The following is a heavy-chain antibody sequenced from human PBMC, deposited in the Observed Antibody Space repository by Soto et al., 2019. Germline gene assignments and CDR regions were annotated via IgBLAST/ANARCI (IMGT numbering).Heavy chain of an antibody. J-gene: IGHJ4*02. D-gene: IGHD6-6*01. CDR2: MNPNSGNT. CDR3: ARARRIAARPWTGPIFDY. CDR1: GYTFTRYD. V-gene: IGHV1-8*01. Sequence: QVQLVQSGAEVKKPGASVKVSCKASGYTFTRYDINWVRQATGQGLEWMGWMNPNSGNTGYAQKFQGRVTMTRNTSISTAYMELSSMRSEDTAVYYCARARRIAARPWTGPIFDYWGQGTLVTVSS.